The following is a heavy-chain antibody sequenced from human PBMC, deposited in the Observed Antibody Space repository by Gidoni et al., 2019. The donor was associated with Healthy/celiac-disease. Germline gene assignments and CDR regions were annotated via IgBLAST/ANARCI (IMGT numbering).Heavy chain of an antibody. CDR1: GYTFTSYV. D-gene: IGHD3-16*02. Sequence: QVQLVQSGAEVKKPGASVKVSCKASGYTFTSYVISWVRQAPGQGLEWMGWISAYNGNTNYAQKLQGRVTMTTDTSTSTAYMELRSLRSDDTAVYYCARARYDYVWGSYRQGWYFDYWGQGTLVTVSS. CDR2: ISAYNGNT. J-gene: IGHJ4*02. CDR3: ARARYDYVWGSYRQGWYFDY. V-gene: IGHV1-18*01.